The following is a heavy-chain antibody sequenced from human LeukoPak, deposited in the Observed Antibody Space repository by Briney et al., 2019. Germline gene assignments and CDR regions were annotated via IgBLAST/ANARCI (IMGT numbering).Heavy chain of an antibody. V-gene: IGHV3-7*01. CDR2: IKPDGSEH. Sequence: PGGSLRLPCAASGFIFSNYWMAWVRQAPGKGLEWVANIKPDGSEHYYVDSVKGRFTISRDNAKNSLDLQMNSLRAEDTAVYYCARHEPHNFDYWGQGTLVTVSS. J-gene: IGHJ4*02. CDR3: ARHEPHNFDY. CDR1: GFIFSNYW.